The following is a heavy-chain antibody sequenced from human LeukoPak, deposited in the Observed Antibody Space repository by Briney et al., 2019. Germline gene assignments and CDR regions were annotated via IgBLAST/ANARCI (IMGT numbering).Heavy chain of an antibody. CDR1: GFTFSSYA. V-gene: IGHV3-23*01. J-gene: IGHJ4*02. D-gene: IGHD2-15*01. CDR2: ISGSGGGT. CDR3: ARGSVVVVAATGVDFDY. Sequence: PGGSLRLSCAASGFTFSSYAMSWVRQAPGKGLEWVSGISGSGGGTYYADSVKGRLTISRDNSKNSLYLQMNSLRAEDTAVYYCARGSVVVVAATGVDFDYWGQGTLVTVSS.